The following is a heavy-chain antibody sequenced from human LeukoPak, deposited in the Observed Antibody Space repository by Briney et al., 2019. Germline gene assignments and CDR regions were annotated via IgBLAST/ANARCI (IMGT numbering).Heavy chain of an antibody. Sequence: SQTLSLTCTVSGGSISSGDYYWSWIRQPPGKGLEWIGYIYYSGSTYYNPSLKSRVTISVDTSKNQFSLKLSSVTAADTAVYYCARDLSHCSSTSCYIWAFDIWGQGTMVTVSS. D-gene: IGHD2-2*02. CDR3: ARDLSHCSSTSCYIWAFDI. V-gene: IGHV4-30-4*08. J-gene: IGHJ3*02. CDR1: GGSISSGDYY. CDR2: IYYSGST.